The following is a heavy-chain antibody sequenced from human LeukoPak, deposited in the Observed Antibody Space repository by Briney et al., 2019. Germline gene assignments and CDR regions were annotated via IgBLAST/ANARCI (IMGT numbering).Heavy chain of an antibody. V-gene: IGHV4-38-2*01. CDR3: VDLQPGGAFDV. Sequence: PSETLSLTCGVSGSSFSGGYYWGWVRQAPGKGLEWIGNVYHIGTTYINPSLRTRVSLSAATSKKQFFLTLKSVNATDTAAYFCVDLQPGGAFDVWGPGTVVTVSS. D-gene: IGHD4-11*01. CDR1: GSSFSGGYY. J-gene: IGHJ3*01. CDR2: VYHIGTT.